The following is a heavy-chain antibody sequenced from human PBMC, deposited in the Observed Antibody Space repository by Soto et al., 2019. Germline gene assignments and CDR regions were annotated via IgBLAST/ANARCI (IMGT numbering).Heavy chain of an antibody. CDR3: ARNRAVAGTRNLFDP. D-gene: IGHD6-19*01. V-gene: IGHV1-46*03. CDR2: INPSGGST. J-gene: IGHJ5*02. Sequence: GASVKVSCKASGYTFTSYYMHWVRQAPGQGLEWMGIINPSGGSTSYAQKFQGRVTMTRDTSTSTVYMELSSLRSEDTAVYYCARNRAVAGTRNLFDPWGQGSLVTVSS. CDR1: GYTFTSYY.